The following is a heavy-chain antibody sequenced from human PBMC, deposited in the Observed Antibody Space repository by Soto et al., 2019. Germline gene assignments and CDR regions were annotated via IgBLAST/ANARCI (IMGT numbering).Heavy chain of an antibody. CDR1: GFTFSRHG. D-gene: IGHD3-9*01. J-gene: IGHJ4*02. CDR2: IDSSGSQT. V-gene: IGHV3-23*05. Sequence: PGGSLRLYCAASGFTFSRHGMSWVRQSPGKGLEWVSTIDSSGSQTHYADSVRGRFTISRDNSWSTVDLQMNSLRAEDTALYYCVSWLFEHFDLWGQGTLVTVSS. CDR3: VSWLFEHFDL.